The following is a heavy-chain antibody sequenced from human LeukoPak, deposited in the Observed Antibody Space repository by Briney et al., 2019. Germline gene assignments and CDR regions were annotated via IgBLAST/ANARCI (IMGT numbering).Heavy chain of an antibody. CDR3: ARGIVVVPAAAYEGYYYYMDV. D-gene: IGHD2-2*01. V-gene: IGHV4-34*01. CDR1: GGSFSGYY. CDR2: INHSGST. Sequence: SETLSLTCAVYGGSFSGYYWSWIRQPPGKGLEWIGEINHSGSTYYNPSLRSRVTISVDTSKNQFSLKLSSVTAADTAVYYCARGIVVVPAAAYEGYYYYMDVWGKGTTVTVSS. J-gene: IGHJ6*03.